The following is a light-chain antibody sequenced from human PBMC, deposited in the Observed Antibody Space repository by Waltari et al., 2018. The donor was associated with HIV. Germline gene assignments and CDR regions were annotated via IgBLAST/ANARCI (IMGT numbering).Light chain of an antibody. J-gene: IGLJ3*02. Sequence: QSALTQPRSVSGSPGQSVTISCTGTSSHVGTYNYVSWYQQHPGKAPKLMIYDVNKRPSGVPDRFSGSKSGNTASLTISGLQADDEADYYCCSYAGSYTWVFGGGTKLTVL. CDR1: SSHVGTYNY. V-gene: IGLV2-11*01. CDR3: CSYAGSYTWV. CDR2: DVN.